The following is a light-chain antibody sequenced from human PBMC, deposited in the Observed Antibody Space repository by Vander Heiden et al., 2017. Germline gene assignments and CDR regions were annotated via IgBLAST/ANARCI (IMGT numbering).Light chain of an antibody. Sequence: QSALTQPRSVSGSPGQSVTISCTGTSSDVGGYNYVSWYQQHPGKAPDRFSGSKSGNTASLTISGLQAEDEADYYCCSYAGSYSYVFGTGTKVTVL. J-gene: IGLJ1*01. CDR1: SSDVGGYNY. CDR3: CSYAGSYSYV. V-gene: IGLV2-11*01.